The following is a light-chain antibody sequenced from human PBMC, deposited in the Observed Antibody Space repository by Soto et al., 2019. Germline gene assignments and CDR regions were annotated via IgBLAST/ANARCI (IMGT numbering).Light chain of an antibody. CDR1: QGISTD. CDR2: AAS. V-gene: IGKV1-9*01. Sequence: DIQLTQSPSFLSASVGDRVTITCRASQGISTDLAWYQQKPGKAPKLLIYAASTLQSGVPSRFSGSGSGTEFTLTIGSPQPEDFATYYCQQLNSYPLTFGGGTKVDIK. CDR3: QQLNSYPLT. J-gene: IGKJ4*01.